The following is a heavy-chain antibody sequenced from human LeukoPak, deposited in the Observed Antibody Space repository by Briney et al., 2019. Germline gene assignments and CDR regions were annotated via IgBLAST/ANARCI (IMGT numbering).Heavy chain of an antibody. J-gene: IGHJ3*02. CDR2: IRYDGGNQ. CDR1: GFTFSSYG. D-gene: IGHD5-18*01. Sequence: GGSLRLSCAASGFTFSSYGMHRVRQTPGKGLECVAFIRYDGGNQYYTDSVKGRFTISRDNSKNTLYLQMNSLRAEDTAVYYCARAGSSYLGAFDIWGQGTMVTVSS. CDR3: ARAGSSYLGAFDI. V-gene: IGHV3-30*02.